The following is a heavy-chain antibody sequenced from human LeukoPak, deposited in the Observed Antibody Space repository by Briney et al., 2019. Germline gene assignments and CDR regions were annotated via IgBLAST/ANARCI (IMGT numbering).Heavy chain of an antibody. J-gene: IGHJ4*02. Sequence: ASVKVSCKASGYTFTSYYMHWVRQAPGQGLDWMGIINPSGGSTSYAQKFQGRVTMTRDTSTSIVYMELSSLRSEDTAVYYCARGSYYDSSGQTFDYWGQGTLVTVSS. CDR3: ARGSYYDSSGQTFDY. V-gene: IGHV1-46*01. CDR1: GYTFTSYY. CDR2: INPSGGST. D-gene: IGHD3-22*01.